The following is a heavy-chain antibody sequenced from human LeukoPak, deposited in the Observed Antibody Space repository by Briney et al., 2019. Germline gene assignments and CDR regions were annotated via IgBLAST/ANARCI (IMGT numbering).Heavy chain of an antibody. J-gene: IGHJ3*02. D-gene: IGHD3-22*01. CDR2: IKQDGSEK. CDR3: ARSNYYDSRSWGFDI. Sequence: PGGSLRLSCAASGFTFSSYWMSWVRQAPGKGLEWVANIKQDGSEKNYVDSVKGRFTISRDNAKNSLYLQMNSLRAEDTAVYYCARSNYYDSRSWGFDIWGQGTMVTVSS. V-gene: IGHV3-7*01. CDR1: GFTFSSYW.